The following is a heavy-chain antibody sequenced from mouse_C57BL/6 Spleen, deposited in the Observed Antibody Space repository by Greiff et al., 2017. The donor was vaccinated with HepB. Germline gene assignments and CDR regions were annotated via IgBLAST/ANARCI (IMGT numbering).Heavy chain of an antibody. CDR1: GYTFTSYW. Sequence: QVQLQQPGAELVKPGASVKLSCKASGYTFTSYWMQWVKQRPGQGLEWIGEIDPSDSYTNYNQKFKGQATLTVDTSSSTAYMQLSSLTSEDSAVYYCAITTVVERSAMDYWGQGTSVTVSS. J-gene: IGHJ4*01. CDR3: AITTVVERSAMDY. D-gene: IGHD1-1*01. CDR2: IDPSDSYT. V-gene: IGHV1-50*01.